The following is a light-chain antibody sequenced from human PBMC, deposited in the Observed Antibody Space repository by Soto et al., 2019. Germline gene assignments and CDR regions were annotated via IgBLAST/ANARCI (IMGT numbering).Light chain of an antibody. J-gene: IGKJ1*01. CDR3: QQYSSYWT. V-gene: IGKV1-5*03. CDR2: QAS. Sequence: DIQMTQSPSTLSASVGDRVTITCRAGQSISNWLAWYQQKPGKAPKLLIYQASTLESGVPLRFSGSGSGTEFTLTISCLQPDDSATYFCQQYSSYWTFGQGTKVEIQ. CDR1: QSISNW.